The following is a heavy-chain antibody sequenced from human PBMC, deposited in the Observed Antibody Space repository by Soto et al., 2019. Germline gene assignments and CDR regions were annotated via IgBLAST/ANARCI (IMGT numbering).Heavy chain of an antibody. CDR3: ASEAIRGNWFDP. Sequence: QVQLVESGGGVVQPGRSLRLSCAASGFTFSSYGMHWVRQAPGKGLEWVAVIWYDGSNKYYADSVKGRFTISRDNSKNTLYLQMNSLRAEDTAVYYCASEAIRGNWFDPWGQGTLVTVSS. CDR1: GFTFSSYG. V-gene: IGHV3-33*01. D-gene: IGHD3-10*01. CDR2: IWYDGSNK. J-gene: IGHJ5*02.